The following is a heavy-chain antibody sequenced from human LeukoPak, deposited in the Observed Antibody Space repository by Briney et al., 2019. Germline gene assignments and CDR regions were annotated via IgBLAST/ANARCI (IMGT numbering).Heavy chain of an antibody. CDR1: GFSFSSYG. CDR2: ISYDGNNE. CDR3: AKDLGVGAYLLFDYITSGLDS. Sequence: GGSLRLSCAASGFSFSSYGMHWVRQAPGKGLEWVAVISYDGNNEYFADSVKGRFTVSRDNSKNTLYLQMNSLRPEDTAVYYCAKDLGVGAYLLFDYITSGLDSWGQGTLVTVSS. J-gene: IGHJ4*02. V-gene: IGHV3-30*18. D-gene: IGHD2/OR15-2a*01.